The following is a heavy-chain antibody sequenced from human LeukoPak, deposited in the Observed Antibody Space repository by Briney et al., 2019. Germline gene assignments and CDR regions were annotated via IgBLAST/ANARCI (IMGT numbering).Heavy chain of an antibody. J-gene: IGHJ4*02. D-gene: IGHD1-26*01. CDR1: GFTFSGFS. CDR2: ISGSTSII. CDR3: ARDWHSGSYNGGFFDY. V-gene: IGHV3-48*04. Sequence: GGSLRLSCAASGFTFSGFSMNWVRQPPGKGLEWVSYISGSTSIIYYADSVKGRFTISRDNAKNSLYLQMNSLRAEDTAVYYCARDWHSGSYNGGFFDYWAQGTLVTVSS.